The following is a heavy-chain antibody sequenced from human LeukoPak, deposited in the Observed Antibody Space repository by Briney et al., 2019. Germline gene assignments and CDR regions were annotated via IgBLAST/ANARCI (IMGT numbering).Heavy chain of an antibody. CDR2: IYYSGIT. CDR3: AGGGLGYCSGGRCHYWYFDL. Sequence: SGTLSLTCTVSGGSIRDNVYFWGWIRQPPGKGLEWIAGIYYSGITYSNPSLESRVTISLDTSKNQFSLRLTSLTAADTAVYYCAGGGLGYCSGGRCHYWYFDLWGRGTRVTVSS. J-gene: IGHJ2*01. V-gene: IGHV4-39*07. D-gene: IGHD2-15*01. CDR1: GGSIRDNVYF.